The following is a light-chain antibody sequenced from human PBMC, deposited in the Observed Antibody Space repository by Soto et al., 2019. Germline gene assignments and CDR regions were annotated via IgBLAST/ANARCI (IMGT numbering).Light chain of an antibody. CDR1: QSVSTN. CDR2: GAS. CDR3: QQYDTWWT. J-gene: IGKJ1*01. Sequence: EIVMTQSPATLSVSPGERATLSCRARQSVSTNLAWYQQKPGQAPRLLIYGASIRATGIPGRFSGSGSGAEFTLTISSLQSEDFAVYYCQQYDTWWTFGQGTKVEI. V-gene: IGKV3-15*01.